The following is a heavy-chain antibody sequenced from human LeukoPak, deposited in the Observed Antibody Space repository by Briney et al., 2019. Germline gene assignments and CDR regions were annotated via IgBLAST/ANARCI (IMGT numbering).Heavy chain of an antibody. J-gene: IGHJ4*02. Sequence: GGSLRLSCAASGFTFSSYGMHWVRRAPGKGLEWVAVISYDGSNKYYADSVKGRFTISRDNSKNTLYLQMNSLRAEDTAVYYCAKGQAPDYWGQGTLVTVSS. V-gene: IGHV3-30*18. CDR1: GFTFSSYG. CDR2: ISYDGSNK. CDR3: AKGQAPDY.